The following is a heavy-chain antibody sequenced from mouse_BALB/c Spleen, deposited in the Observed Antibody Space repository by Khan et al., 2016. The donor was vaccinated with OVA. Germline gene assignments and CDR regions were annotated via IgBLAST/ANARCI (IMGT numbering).Heavy chain of an antibody. D-gene: IGHD1-1*01. CDR3: ARKNYYGYAMDY. J-gene: IGHJ4*01. Sequence: EVQLVESGPGLVKPSQSLSLTCTVTGYSITSDYAWDWIRQFPGNKLEWMGYISYSGYTSYNPSLNSRISISRDTSKNQFFLQLTSVTTEDTATYYCARKNYYGYAMDYWGQGTSVTDSS. V-gene: IGHV3-2*02. CDR2: ISYSGYT. CDR1: GYSITSDYA.